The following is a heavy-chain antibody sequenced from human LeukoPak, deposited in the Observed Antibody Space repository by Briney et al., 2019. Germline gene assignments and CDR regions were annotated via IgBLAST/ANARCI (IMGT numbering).Heavy chain of an antibody. CDR3: AKVGSGSYAQPFDY. J-gene: IGHJ4*02. Sequence: PGGSLRLSCAASGFTFTNYAMSWVRQAPGKGLEWVSALSDGGGDSTYYADSVRGRFTISRDNSKNTVYLQMNSLRAENTAVYYCAKVGSGSYAQPFDYWGQGTLVTVSS. D-gene: IGHD3-10*01. V-gene: IGHV3-23*01. CDR1: GFTFTNYA. CDR2: LSDGGGDST.